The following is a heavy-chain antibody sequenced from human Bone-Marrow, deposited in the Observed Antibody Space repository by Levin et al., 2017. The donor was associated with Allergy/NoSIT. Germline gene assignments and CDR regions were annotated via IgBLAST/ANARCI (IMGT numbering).Heavy chain of an antibody. CDR3: ARGLLASWHIDS. CDR2: IIHTGGI. J-gene: IGHJ4*02. V-gene: IGHV4-34*12. D-gene: IGHD2-2*01. CDR1: GGSFSGSF. Sequence: SQTLSLTCAVSGGSFSGSFWSWIRPSPEKGLEWIGEIIHTGGINYNPSLTSRAFVSADTSTNHFSLILTSVTAADTGVSSCARGLLASWHIDSWGQGTQVIVYS.